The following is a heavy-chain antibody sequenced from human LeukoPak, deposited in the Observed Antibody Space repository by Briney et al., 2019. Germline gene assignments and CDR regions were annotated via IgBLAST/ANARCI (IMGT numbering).Heavy chain of an antibody. CDR3: ARDREYYYDSSGQYAFDI. J-gene: IGHJ3*02. D-gene: IGHD3-22*01. CDR2: VYVSGST. CDR1: GGSISSDSHY. Sequence: SQTLSLTCTVSGGSISSDSHYWSWIRQPAGKALESIGRVYVSGSTNYNPSLKSRVTISIDTSKNHFSLRLSSVTAADTAVYYCARDREYYYDSSGQYAFDIWGQGTMVTVSS. V-gene: IGHV4-61*02.